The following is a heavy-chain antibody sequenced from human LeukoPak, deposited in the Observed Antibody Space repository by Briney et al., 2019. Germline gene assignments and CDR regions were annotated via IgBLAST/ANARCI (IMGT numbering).Heavy chain of an antibody. CDR2: ISYDGSNK. V-gene: IGHV3-30-3*01. Sequence: PGGSLRLSCAASGFTFSSYAMHWVRQAPGKGLEWVAVISYDGSNKYYADSVKGRFTISRDNSKNTLYLQMNSLRAEDTAVYYCAKDSSSWYHSFDYWGQGTLVTVSS. J-gene: IGHJ4*02. CDR1: GFTFSSYA. CDR3: AKDSSSWYHSFDY. D-gene: IGHD6-13*01.